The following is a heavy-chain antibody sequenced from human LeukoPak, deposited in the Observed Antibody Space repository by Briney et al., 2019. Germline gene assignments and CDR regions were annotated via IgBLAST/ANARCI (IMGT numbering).Heavy chain of an antibody. CDR2: IDYSVST. Sequence: MPSETLSLTCTVSGGSISSYYWSWIRHPPGKGLEWIGYIDYSVSTNYNPSLKSPVTISVDTSKNQFSMKLSYVPAADTAVYYCARVSIDYGSGSYYPDYWGQGTLVTVSS. D-gene: IGHD3-10*01. CDR3: ARVSIDYGSGSYYPDY. CDR1: GGSISSYY. V-gene: IGHV4-59*01. J-gene: IGHJ4*02.